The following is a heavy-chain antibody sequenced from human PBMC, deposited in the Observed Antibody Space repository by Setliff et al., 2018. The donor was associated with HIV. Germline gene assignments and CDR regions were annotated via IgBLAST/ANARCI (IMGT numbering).Heavy chain of an antibody. Sequence: SETLSLTCGVSGIPIDRVYSWAWIRQPPGKGLEWIGTISHSGSTHYNSPLQGRISISIDTSKNQFSLKLSSVTAADTAVYYCAKVDTAIDYWGQGTLVTVSS. V-gene: IGHV4-38-2*01. J-gene: IGHJ4*02. CDR1: GIPIDRVYS. D-gene: IGHD5-18*01. CDR3: AKVDTAIDY. CDR2: ISHSGST.